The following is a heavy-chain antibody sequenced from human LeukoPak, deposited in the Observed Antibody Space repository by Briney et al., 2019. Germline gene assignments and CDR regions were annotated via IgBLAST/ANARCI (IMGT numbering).Heavy chain of an antibody. D-gene: IGHD1-1*01. Sequence: GGSLRLSCAASGLTFSNYWMDWVRQAPGKGLEWVANIKQDGSEKNYVDSVKGRFIISRDNAKNSLSLQMNSLRADDTAVYYCAREVLGTASGFDYWGQGTLVTVSS. CDR3: AREVLGTASGFDY. J-gene: IGHJ4*02. CDR2: IKQDGSEK. V-gene: IGHV3-7*03. CDR1: GLTFSNYW.